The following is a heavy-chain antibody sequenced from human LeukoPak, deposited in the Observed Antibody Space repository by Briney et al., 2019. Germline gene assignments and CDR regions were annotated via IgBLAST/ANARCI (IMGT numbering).Heavy chain of an antibody. CDR2: IYTSGST. CDR1: GGSISSGSYY. J-gene: IGHJ4*02. CDR3: ARDPSDYCSSTSCYTREYYFDY. Sequence: SSQTLSLTCTVSGGSISSGSYYWSWIRQPAGKGLEWIGRIYTSGSTNYNPSLKSRVTMSVDTSKNQFSLKLSSVTAADTAVYYCARDPSDYCSSTSCYTREYYFDYWGQGTLVTVSS. D-gene: IGHD2-2*02. V-gene: IGHV4-61*02.